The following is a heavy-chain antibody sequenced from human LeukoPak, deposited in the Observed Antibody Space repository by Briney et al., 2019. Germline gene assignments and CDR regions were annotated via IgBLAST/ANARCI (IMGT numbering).Heavy chain of an antibody. CDR2: ISGSGGST. D-gene: IGHD3-22*01. J-gene: IGHJ4*02. CDR3: AKVGKGYYYDSSGYRIFDY. Sequence: GGSLRLSCAASGFTFSSYAMSWVRQAPGKGLEWVSAISGSGGSTYYPDSVKGRFTISRDNSKNTLYLQMNSLRAEDTAVYYCAKVGKGYYYDSSGYRIFDYWGQGTLVTVSS. CDR1: GFTFSSYA. V-gene: IGHV3-23*01.